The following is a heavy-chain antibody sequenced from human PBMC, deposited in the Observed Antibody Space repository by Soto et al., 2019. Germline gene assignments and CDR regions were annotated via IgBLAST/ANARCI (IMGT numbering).Heavy chain of an antibody. CDR2: ISHSGST. CDR3: ARHPGLAAAGNGYYYGMDV. Sequence: SETLSLTCAVSGGSISSGGYSWSWIRQPPGKGLEWIGYISHSGSTYYNPSLKSRVTVSLDRSNNQFSLNLSSVTAADTAVYYCARHPGLAAAGNGYYYGMDVWGQGTTVTVSS. V-gene: IGHV4-30-2*01. D-gene: IGHD6-13*01. J-gene: IGHJ6*02. CDR1: GGSISSGGYS.